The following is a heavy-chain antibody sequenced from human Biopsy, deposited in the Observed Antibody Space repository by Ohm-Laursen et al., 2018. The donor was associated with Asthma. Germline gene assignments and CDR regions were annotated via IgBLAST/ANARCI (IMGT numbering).Heavy chain of an antibody. Sequence: SDTLSLTWTVSGGSINNFYWSWFRQPPGKGLESIGHVYYSGSTNYNPSLKSRVTISIYASKNQFSLKLTSVTAADTAVYYCARGVDRVTGLLDHFDSWGQGTLVTVSS. D-gene: IGHD2-21*02. J-gene: IGHJ4*02. V-gene: IGHV4-59*07. CDR1: GGSINNFY. CDR2: VYYSGST. CDR3: ARGVDRVTGLLDHFDS.